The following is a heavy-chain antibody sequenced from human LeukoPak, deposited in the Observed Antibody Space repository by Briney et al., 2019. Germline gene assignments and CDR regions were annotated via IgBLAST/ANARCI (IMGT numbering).Heavy chain of an antibody. CDR1: GGSFSGYY. J-gene: IGHJ4*02. D-gene: IGHD4-23*01. CDR3: ARQSDHDYGGNSEFDY. Sequence: SETLSLTCAVYGGSFSGYYWSWIRQPPGKGLEWIGEINHSGSTNYNPSLKSRVTISVDTSKNQFSLKLSSVTAADTAVYYCARQSDHDYGGNSEFDYWGQGTLVTVSS. CDR2: INHSGST. V-gene: IGHV4-34*01.